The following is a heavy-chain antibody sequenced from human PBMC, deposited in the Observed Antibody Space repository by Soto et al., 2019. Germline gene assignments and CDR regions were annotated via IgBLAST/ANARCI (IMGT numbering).Heavy chain of an antibody. V-gene: IGHV4-30-4*01. CDR2: ISYSGNT. CDR3: VRTNYDYVWGGYRFDF. CDR1: GGSISSGDYY. D-gene: IGHD3-16*02. J-gene: IGHJ4*02. Sequence: SETLSLTCTVSGGSISSGDYYWSWIRQPPGKGLEWIGYISYSGNTYYNPSLKSRLSISGDTSKNQFSLRLSSVTAADTAVYYCVRTNYDYVWGGYRFDFWGQGTLVTVSS.